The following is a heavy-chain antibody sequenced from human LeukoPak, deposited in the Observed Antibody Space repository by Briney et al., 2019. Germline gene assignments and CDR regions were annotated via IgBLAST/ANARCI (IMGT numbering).Heavy chain of an antibody. CDR3: ARDMWFGESYYFDY. CDR2: ISSSGSTI. V-gene: IGHV3-11*01. Sequence: GGSLRLSCAASGFTFSDYYMSWIRQAPGKGLEWVSYISSSGSTIYYADSVKGRFTISRDNAKNSLYLQMNSLRAEDTAVYYCARDMWFGESYYFDYWGQGTLVTVSS. D-gene: IGHD3-10*01. CDR1: GFTFSDYY. J-gene: IGHJ4*02.